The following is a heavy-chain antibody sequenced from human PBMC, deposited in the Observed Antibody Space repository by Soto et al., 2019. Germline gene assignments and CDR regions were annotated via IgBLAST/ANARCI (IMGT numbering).Heavy chain of an antibody. D-gene: IGHD6-19*01. J-gene: IGHJ4*02. CDR1: GGSISSGDSY. Sequence: QVQLQESGPGLVKPSQTLSLTCTVSGGSISSGDSYWTWIRQPPGKGLEWIGYSFYSGSTYYSPSLKSRVTMSVDTSENQFSLRLSSVTAADTAVYYCARDVGGSGWWNYFDYWGQGILVTVSS. V-gene: IGHV4-30-4*01. CDR2: SFYSGST. CDR3: ARDVGGSGWWNYFDY.